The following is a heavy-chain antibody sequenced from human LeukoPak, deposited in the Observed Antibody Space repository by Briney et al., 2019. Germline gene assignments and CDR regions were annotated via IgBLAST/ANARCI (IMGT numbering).Heavy chain of an antibody. CDR2: ISSSSSYI. V-gene: IGHV3-21*01. CDR3: AKDRLRGYTYVDY. Sequence: GGSLRLSCAASGFTFSSYSMNWVRQAPGKGLEWVSSISSSSSYIYYADSVKGRFTISRDNSKNTLYLQMNSLRAEDTAVYYCAKDRLRGYTYVDYWGQGTLVTVSS. CDR1: GFTFSSYS. D-gene: IGHD5-18*01. J-gene: IGHJ4*02.